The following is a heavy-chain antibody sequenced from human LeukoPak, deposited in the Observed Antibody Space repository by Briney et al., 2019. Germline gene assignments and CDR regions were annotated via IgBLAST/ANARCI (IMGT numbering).Heavy chain of an antibody. CDR3: TRGAPNSGWTFQY. CDR2: IHHSGST. V-gene: IGHV4-38-2*02. D-gene: IGHD5-12*01. Sequence: SETLSLTCSVSGSSISGDYYWGWVRQTPGKGLQWIATIHHSGSTYFNPSLKSRVTISTDTPKNQFSLEVNSVSAADAAVYYCTRGAPNSGWTFQYWGQGTLVTVSP. CDR1: GSSISGDYY. J-gene: IGHJ1*01.